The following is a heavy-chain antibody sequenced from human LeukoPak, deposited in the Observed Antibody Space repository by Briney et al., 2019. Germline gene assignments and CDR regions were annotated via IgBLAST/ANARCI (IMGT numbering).Heavy chain of an antibody. V-gene: IGHV1-2*04. CDR1: GYTFTGYY. J-gene: IGHJ6*02. CDR3: AREVDYGYGMDV. CDR2: INPNSGGT. D-gene: IGHD4-17*01. Sequence: PGASVTVSCKASGYTFTGYYMHWVRQAPGQGLEWMGRINPNSGGTNYAQKFQGWVTMTRDTSISTAYMELSRLRSDDTAVYYCAREVDYGYGMDVWGQGTTVTVSS.